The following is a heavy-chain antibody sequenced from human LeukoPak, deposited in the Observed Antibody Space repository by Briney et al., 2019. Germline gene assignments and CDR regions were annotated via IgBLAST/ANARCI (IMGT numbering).Heavy chain of an antibody. Sequence: PSETLSLTCTVAGGSISSSSYYWGWIRQPPGKGVEWIGSIYYSGSTYYNPSLKSRVTISVDTSKNQFSLKLSSVTAADTAVYYCAPHCSGGSCYPEYFQHWGQGTLVTVSS. CDR2: IYYSGST. CDR3: APHCSGGSCYPEYFQH. CDR1: GGSISSSSYY. J-gene: IGHJ1*01. V-gene: IGHV4-39*07. D-gene: IGHD2-15*01.